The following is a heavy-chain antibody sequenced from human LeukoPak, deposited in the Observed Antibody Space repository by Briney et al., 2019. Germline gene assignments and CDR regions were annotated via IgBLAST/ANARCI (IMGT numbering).Heavy chain of an antibody. V-gene: IGHV4-59*08. CDR2: IYYSGST. Sequence: SETPSLTSTVSGGSISSYYWSWIRQPPGKGLEWIGYIYYSGSTNYNPSLKSRVTISVDTSKNQFSLKLSSVTAADTAVYYCARLRFTDYYYYGMDVWGQGTTVTVSS. CDR1: GGSISSYY. D-gene: IGHD3-10*01. CDR3: ARLRFTDYYYYGMDV. J-gene: IGHJ6*02.